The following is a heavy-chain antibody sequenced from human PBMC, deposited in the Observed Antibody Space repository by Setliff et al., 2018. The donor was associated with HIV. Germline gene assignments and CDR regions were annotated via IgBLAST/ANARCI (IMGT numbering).Heavy chain of an antibody. V-gene: IGHV3-7*03. CDR3: ARWGITLIVTNAFDI. CDR2: IKQDGSEK. D-gene: IGHD3-22*01. CDR1: GFTFSRHW. J-gene: IGHJ3*02. Sequence: PGESLRLSCAASGFTFSRHWMSWVRQAPGKGLEWVANIKQDGSEKYYVDSVKGRFTISRDNAKSSLYLQMNSLRAEDTAVYFCARWGITLIVTNAFDIWGQGTMVTVSS.